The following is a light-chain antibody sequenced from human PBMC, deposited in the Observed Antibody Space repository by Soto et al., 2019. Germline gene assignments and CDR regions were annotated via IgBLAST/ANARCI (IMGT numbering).Light chain of an antibody. J-gene: IGKJ2*01. V-gene: IGKV3-11*01. CDR1: QSVSSY. CDR2: DAS. Sequence: EIVLTQSPATLSLSPGERATLSCRASQSVSSYLAWYQQKPGQAPRLLIYDASTRATGIPARFSGSGSGTDFTLTNSSLEPEDFVIYYCQQRSNWPPLTFGQGTKLEIK. CDR3: QQRSNWPPLT.